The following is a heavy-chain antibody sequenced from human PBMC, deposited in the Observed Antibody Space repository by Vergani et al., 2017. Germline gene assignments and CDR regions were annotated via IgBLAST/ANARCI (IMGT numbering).Heavy chain of an antibody. Sequence: QVQLQQWGAGLLKPSETLSLTCAVYGGSFSGYYWSWIRQPPGKGLEWIGEINHSGSTNYNPSLKSRVTISVDTSKNQFSLKLSSVTAADTAVYYCARGLLWFGELLSSYYYGMDVWGQGTTVTVSS. J-gene: IGHJ6*02. CDR2: INHSGST. CDR1: GGSFSGYY. CDR3: ARGLLWFGELLSSYYYGMDV. V-gene: IGHV4-34*01. D-gene: IGHD3-10*01.